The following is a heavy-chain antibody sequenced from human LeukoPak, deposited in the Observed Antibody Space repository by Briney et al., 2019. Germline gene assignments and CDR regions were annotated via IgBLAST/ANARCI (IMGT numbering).Heavy chain of an antibody. V-gene: IGHV3-23*01. J-gene: IGHJ4*02. CDR1: GFTFTSYA. D-gene: IGHD2-2*01. Sequence: GGSLRLSCAASGFTFTSYAMSWVRQAPGKGREWVSSISASGDTTYYADSVKDRFTISRDNSKNTLYVQMNSLRAEDTALYYCARRPNYCSTSSCLDYWGQGTLVTVSS. CDR2: ISASGDTT. CDR3: ARRPNYCSTSSCLDY.